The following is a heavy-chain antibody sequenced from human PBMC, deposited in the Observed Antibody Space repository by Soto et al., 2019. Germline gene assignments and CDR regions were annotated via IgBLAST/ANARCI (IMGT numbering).Heavy chain of an antibody. Sequence: ASVKVSCKASGGTFSSYAISWVRQAPGQGLEWMGGIIPIFGTANYAQKFQGRVTITADESTSTAYMELSSLRSEDTAVYYCARGSDDWGIAVAGTLLVAFDIWGQGTMVT. CDR3: ARGSDDWGIAVAGTLLVAFDI. D-gene: IGHD6-19*01. CDR2: IIPIFGTA. CDR1: GGTFSSYA. V-gene: IGHV1-69*13. J-gene: IGHJ3*02.